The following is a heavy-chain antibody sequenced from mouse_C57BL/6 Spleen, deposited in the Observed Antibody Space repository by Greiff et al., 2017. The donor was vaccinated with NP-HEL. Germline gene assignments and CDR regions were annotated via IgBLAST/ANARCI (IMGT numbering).Heavy chain of an antibody. CDR1: GFNIKDDY. CDR3: TIYYYAMDY. CDR2: IDPENGDT. J-gene: IGHJ4*01. Sequence: EVKLQESGAELVRPGASVKLSCTASGFNIKDDYMHWVKQRPEQGLEWIGWIDPENGDTEYASKFQGKATITADTSSNTAYLQLSSLTSEDTAVYYCTIYYYAMDYWGQGTSVTVSS. V-gene: IGHV14-4*01.